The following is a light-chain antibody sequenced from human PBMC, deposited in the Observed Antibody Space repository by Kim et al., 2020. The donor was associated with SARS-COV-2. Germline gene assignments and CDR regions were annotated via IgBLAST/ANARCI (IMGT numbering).Light chain of an antibody. V-gene: IGKV1-12*01. CDR2: GAS. CDR3: QQTNSVPPT. Sequence: EIQMTQSPYSVSASVGDRVTITCRASQGISSWLAWYQQKPGKAPKFLIYGASSLQSGVPSRFSGSGSGTEFTLTITSLQPEDCATYYCQQTNSVPPTFGQGTKVDIK. CDR1: QGISSW. J-gene: IGKJ1*01.